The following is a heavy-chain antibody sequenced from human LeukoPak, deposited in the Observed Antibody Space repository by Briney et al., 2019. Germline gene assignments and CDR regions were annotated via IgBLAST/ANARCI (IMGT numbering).Heavy chain of an antibody. Sequence: GESLKISFKGSGYSFTSYWLGWVRQLPGKGLEGMGIIYPGDSDTRYSPSFQGQVTISADKSIRTAYLQWSSLKASDTAMYYCARHSGGGIAAPSRYWGQGTLVTVSS. CDR1: GYSFTSYW. J-gene: IGHJ4*02. V-gene: IGHV5-51*01. CDR2: IYPGDSDT. D-gene: IGHD6-13*01. CDR3: ARHSGGGIAAPSRY.